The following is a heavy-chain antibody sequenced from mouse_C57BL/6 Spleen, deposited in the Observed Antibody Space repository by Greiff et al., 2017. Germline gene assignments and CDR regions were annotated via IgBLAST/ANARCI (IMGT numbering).Heavy chain of an antibody. CDR2: IYPGDGDT. CDR1: GYAFSSSW. J-gene: IGHJ1*03. D-gene: IGHD1-1*01. V-gene: IGHV1-82*01. CDR3: AREGGYYGSSPYWYFDV. Sequence: VQLQQSGPELVKPGASVKISCKASGYAFSSSWMNWVKQRPGKGLEWIGRIYPGDGDTNYNGKFKGKATLTADKSSSTAYMQLSSLTSEDSAVYFCAREGGYYGSSPYWYFDVWGTGTTVTVSS.